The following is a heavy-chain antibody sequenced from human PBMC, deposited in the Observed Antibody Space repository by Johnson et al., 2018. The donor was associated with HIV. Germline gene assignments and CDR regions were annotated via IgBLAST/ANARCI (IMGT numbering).Heavy chain of an antibody. Sequence: QVQLVESGGGVVQPGGSLRLSCAASGFTFSSYAMHWVRQAPGKGLEWVAVISYDGSNKYYADSVKGRFTISRDNSKNTLYLQMNSLRAEDTAVYYCAREGQEFNDAFDIWGQVTMVTVSS. CDR2: ISYDGSNK. CDR1: GFTFSSYA. D-gene: IGHD3-10*01. CDR3: AREGQEFNDAFDI. V-gene: IGHV3-30*04. J-gene: IGHJ3*02.